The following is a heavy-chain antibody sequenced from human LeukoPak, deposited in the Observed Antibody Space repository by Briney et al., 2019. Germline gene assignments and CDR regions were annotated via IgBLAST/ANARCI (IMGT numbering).Heavy chain of an antibody. D-gene: IGHD1-26*01. CDR2: IYYSGST. V-gene: IGHV4-39*01. CDR3: ARHSSQRWDLDY. CDR1: NDSISTTTYY. J-gene: IGHJ4*02. Sequence: SETLSLTCTVSNDSISTTTYYWGWIRQSPGQGLEWIGIIYYSGSTNYNPSLKSRVTISVDRSKDQFSLKLSSVTAADTAVYYCARHSSQRWDLDYWGQGTLVTVSS.